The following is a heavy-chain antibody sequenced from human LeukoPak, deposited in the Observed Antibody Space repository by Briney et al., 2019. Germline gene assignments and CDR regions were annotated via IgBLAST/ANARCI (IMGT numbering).Heavy chain of an antibody. Sequence: GGSLRLSCAASGFTFNSYAMHWVRQAPGKGLEWVAVISYDGSNKYYADSVKGRFTISRDNSKNTLYLQMNSLRAEDTAVYYCARSNSGSYNYWGQGTLVTVSS. V-gene: IGHV3-30*14. CDR3: ARSNSGSYNY. CDR1: GFTFNSYA. J-gene: IGHJ4*02. CDR2: ISYDGSNK. D-gene: IGHD1-26*01.